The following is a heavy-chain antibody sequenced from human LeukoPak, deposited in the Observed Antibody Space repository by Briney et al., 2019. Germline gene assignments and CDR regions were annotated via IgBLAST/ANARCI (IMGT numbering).Heavy chain of an antibody. D-gene: IGHD3-3*01. CDR2: ISSSSNTI. Sequence: PGGSLRLSCVASGFTFSSYSMNWVRQSPGKGLEWVSYISSSSNTIYYADSVKGRFTISRDNANNSLYLQMNRLRAEDTAVYYCARDGFDFWSGYPTTVDYWGQGTLVTVSS. J-gene: IGHJ4*02. CDR1: GFTFSSYS. CDR3: ARDGFDFWSGYPTTVDY. V-gene: IGHV3-48*01.